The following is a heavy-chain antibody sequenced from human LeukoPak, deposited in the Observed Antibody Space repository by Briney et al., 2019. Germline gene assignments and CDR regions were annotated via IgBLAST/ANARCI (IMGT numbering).Heavy chain of an antibody. D-gene: IGHD6-13*01. Sequence: EASVKVSCKASGYTFTGYYMHWVRQAPGQGLEWMGWINPNCGGTNYAQKFQGRVTMTRDTSISTAYMELSRLRSDDTAVYYCARGLGAAAGRVFDYWGQGTLVTVSS. CDR2: INPNCGGT. CDR3: ARGLGAAAGRVFDY. J-gene: IGHJ4*02. V-gene: IGHV1-2*02. CDR1: GYTFTGYY.